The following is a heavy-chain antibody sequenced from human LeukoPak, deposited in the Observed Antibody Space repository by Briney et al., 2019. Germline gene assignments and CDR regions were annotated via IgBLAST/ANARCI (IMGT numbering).Heavy chain of an antibody. CDR2: ISDDGSNK. J-gene: IGHJ6*02. V-gene: IGHV3-30*04. Sequence: PGGSLRLSCAASGFTFNMYSIHWVRQAPVKGLEWVAVISDDGSNKYYAESVKGRFTISRDNSKNTLYLQMNSLRAEDTAVYYCARDYYDGMDVWGQGTTVTVSS. CDR1: GFTFNMYS. CDR3: ARDYYDGMDV.